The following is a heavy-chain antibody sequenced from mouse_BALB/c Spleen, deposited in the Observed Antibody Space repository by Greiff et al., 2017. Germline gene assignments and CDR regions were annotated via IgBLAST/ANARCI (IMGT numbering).Heavy chain of an antibody. Sequence: EVMLVESGGGLVKPGGSLKLSCAASGFTFSDYYMYWVRQTPEKRLEWVATISDGGSYTYYPDSVKGRFTISRDNAKNNLYLQMSSLKSEDTAMYYCARDVYRYDGAYWGQGTLVTVSA. D-gene: IGHD2-14*01. J-gene: IGHJ3*01. V-gene: IGHV5-4*02. CDR1: GFTFSDYY. CDR3: ARDVYRYDGAY. CDR2: ISDGGSYT.